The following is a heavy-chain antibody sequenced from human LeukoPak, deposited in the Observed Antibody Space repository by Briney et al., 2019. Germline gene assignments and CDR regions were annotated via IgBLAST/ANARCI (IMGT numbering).Heavy chain of an antibody. D-gene: IGHD2-21*02. V-gene: IGHV3-30-3*01. CDR1: GFTFSYYA. J-gene: IGHJ4*02. CDR2: ISYDGSNK. CDR3: ARQGDTGSWYFDY. Sequence: GSLSLSCAASGFTFSYYAMHWIRPAPGKGLEWVAVISYDGSNKYYADSVKGRFTISRDNSKSTLFLQMDRLIAGDTAVYYCARQGDTGSWYFDYWGQGTLVTVSS.